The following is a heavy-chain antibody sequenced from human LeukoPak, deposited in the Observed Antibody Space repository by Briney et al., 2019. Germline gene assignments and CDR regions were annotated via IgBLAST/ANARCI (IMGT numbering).Heavy chain of an antibody. D-gene: IGHD3-3*01. CDR1: GFTFSSYW. J-gene: IGHJ3*02. CDR3: AGDQGYDFWSGPSSAFDI. Sequence: PGGSLRLSCAASGFTFSSYWMSWVRQAPGKGLEWVANIKQDGSEKYYVDSVKGRFTISRDNAKNSLYLQMNSLRAEDTAVYYCAGDQGYDFWSGPSSAFDIWGQGTMVTVSS. CDR2: IKQDGSEK. V-gene: IGHV3-7*01.